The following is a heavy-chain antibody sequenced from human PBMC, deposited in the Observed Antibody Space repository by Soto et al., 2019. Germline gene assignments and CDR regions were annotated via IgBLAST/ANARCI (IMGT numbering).Heavy chain of an antibody. J-gene: IGHJ4*02. V-gene: IGHV1-18*01. CDR1: GYTFITYG. CDR2: ISTYNGNT. Sequence: QVQLVQSGAEVKKPGASVKVSCESSGYTFITYGESWVRQASGQGRVWLGGISTYNGNTRYAERLQGRVTMTTDTTTNTAYMELRNLRSDDTAVYYCARGPTDYYDNSANYFLDYWGQGTLVTVSS. D-gene: IGHD3-22*01. CDR3: ARGPTDYYDNSANYFLDY.